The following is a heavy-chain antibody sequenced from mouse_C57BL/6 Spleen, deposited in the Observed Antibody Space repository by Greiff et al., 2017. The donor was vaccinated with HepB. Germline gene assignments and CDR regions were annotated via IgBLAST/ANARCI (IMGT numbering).Heavy chain of an antibody. CDR3: ARDRGYYFDY. D-gene: IGHD3-1*01. J-gene: IGHJ2*01. CDR1: GFTFSDYY. V-gene: IGHV5-16*01. CDR2: INYDGSST. Sequence: EVQLKESEGGLVQPGSSMKLSCTASGFTFSDYYMAWVRQVPEKGLEWVANINYDGSSTYYLDSLKSRFIISRDNAKNILYLQMSSLKSEDTATYYCARDRGYYFDYWGQGTTLTVSS.